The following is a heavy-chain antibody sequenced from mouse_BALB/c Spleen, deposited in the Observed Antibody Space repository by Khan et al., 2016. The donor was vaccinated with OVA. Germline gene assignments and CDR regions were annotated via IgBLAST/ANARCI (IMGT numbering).Heavy chain of an antibody. CDR3: ARTPGYYGSNYFDY. Sequence: EVELVESGGGLAKPGGSLKFSCAASGFTFSNYGMSWVRQTPEKRLEWVATISSGGSYTYYPDSVKGRFTISRDNANNTLYLKMSSLRSEDTAMYYCARTPGYYGSNYFDYWGQGTTLTVSS. J-gene: IGHJ2*01. CDR2: ISSGGSYT. CDR1: GFTFSNYG. V-gene: IGHV5-9-3*01. D-gene: IGHD1-1*01.